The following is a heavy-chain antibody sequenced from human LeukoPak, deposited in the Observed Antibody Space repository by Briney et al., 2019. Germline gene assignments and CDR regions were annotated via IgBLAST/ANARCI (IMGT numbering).Heavy chain of an antibody. Sequence: GGSLRLSCAASRFTFNTYAVHWVCQAPGKGLEWVAVISYHGSTKFYAGSVKGRFTISRDNSKNTVYLQMNSLRAEDTAVYYCARVRGYCSGDTCYGYSYQPLTIWGQGTMVTVSS. CDR2: ISYHGSTK. CDR1: RFTFNTYA. V-gene: IGHV3-30-3*01. CDR3: ARVRGYCSGDTCYGYSYQPLTI. J-gene: IGHJ3*02. D-gene: IGHD2-15*01.